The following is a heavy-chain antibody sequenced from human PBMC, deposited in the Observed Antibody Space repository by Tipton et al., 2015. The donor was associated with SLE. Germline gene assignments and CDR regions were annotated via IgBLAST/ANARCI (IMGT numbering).Heavy chain of an antibody. Sequence: QSGAEVKKPGASVKVSCKTSGYTFTGYLIHWVRQAPGQGLEWMGWISGDNGNTSYAQKFQDRVMLTTDKTTTTAYMDLMSLTSDDTAVYYCARAISQQYSTIWSDYWGQGTLVTVSS. V-gene: IGHV1-18*04. D-gene: IGHD2-2*01. J-gene: IGHJ4*02. CDR1: GYTFTGYL. CDR2: ISGDNGNT. CDR3: ARAISQQYSTIWSDY.